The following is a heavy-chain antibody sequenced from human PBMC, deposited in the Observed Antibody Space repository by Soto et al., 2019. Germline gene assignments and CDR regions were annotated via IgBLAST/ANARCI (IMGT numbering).Heavy chain of an antibody. D-gene: IGHD6-19*01. J-gene: IGHJ6*02. CDR2: IWYDGSNK. V-gene: IGHV3-33*01. CDR3: TRYTVAGLGVYGMDV. CDR1: GFTFSSYG. Sequence: QVQLVESGGGVVQPGRSLRLSCAASGFTFSSYGMHWVRQAPGKGLEWVAVIWYDGSNKYYADSVKGRFTISRDNSKNTLYLQMNSLRAEATAGYYCTRYTVAGLGVYGMDVWGQGTTVTVSS.